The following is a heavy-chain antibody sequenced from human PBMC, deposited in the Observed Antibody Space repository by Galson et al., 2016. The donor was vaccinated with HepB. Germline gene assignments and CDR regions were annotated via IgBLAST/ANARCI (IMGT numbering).Heavy chain of an antibody. D-gene: IGHD3-10*01. V-gene: IGHV3-7*03. CDR1: GFTFSSYS. Sequence: SLRLSCAASGFTFSSYSMNWVRQAPGKGLEWVANINEDENKKNYVDSVKGRFTISRDNAKNSLYLQMNSLRAEDTAVYYCARRRGSGSHDYWGQGTLVTVSS. J-gene: IGHJ4*02. CDR2: INEDENKK. CDR3: ARRRGSGSHDY.